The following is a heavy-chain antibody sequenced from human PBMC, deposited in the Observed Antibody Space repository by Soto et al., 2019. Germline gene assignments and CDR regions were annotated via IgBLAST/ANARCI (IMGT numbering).Heavy chain of an antibody. V-gene: IGHV4-34*01. CDR3: VRTTREIVVAPSTASNWFDP. CDR1: GVSFSGYY. D-gene: IGHD2-2*01. J-gene: IGHJ5*02. Sequence: SETLSLTCAVYGVSFSGYYWIWIRQPPGKGLEWIGEINHSGSTNYNPSLKSRVTISVDTSKNQFSLKLNSLRAEDTALYYCVRTTREIVVAPSTASNWFDPWGQGTLVTVSS. CDR2: INHSGST.